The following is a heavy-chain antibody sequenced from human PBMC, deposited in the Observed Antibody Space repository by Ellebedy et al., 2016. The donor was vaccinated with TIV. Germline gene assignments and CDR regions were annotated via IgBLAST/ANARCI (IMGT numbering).Heavy chain of an antibody. CDR3: VRGGLPAAGDY. Sequence: GESLKISCAASGFSFGSYWMQWVRQVPGKGLVWVSRINTDGSTINSADSVKGRFTISRDNAKNTLYLQINSLRAEDTAIYYCVRGGLPAAGDYWGQGTLVTVSS. V-gene: IGHV3-74*01. D-gene: IGHD6-13*01. J-gene: IGHJ4*02. CDR2: INTDGSTI. CDR1: GFSFGSYW.